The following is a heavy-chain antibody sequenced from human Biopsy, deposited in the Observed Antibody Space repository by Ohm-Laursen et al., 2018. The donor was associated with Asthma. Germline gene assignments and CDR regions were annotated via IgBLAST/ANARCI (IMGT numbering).Heavy chain of an antibody. CDR3: ARCQVGYSSGWSLLLKKIYYSGMDV. CDR2: IMTVFGTT. D-gene: IGHD6-19*01. V-gene: IGHV1-69*01. CDR1: GGTFSNHA. J-gene: IGHJ6*02. Sequence: SSVKVSCKAPGGTFSNHAISWVRQAPGQGLEWLGGIMTVFGTTNYPQKFQGRVTITADESTSTAYMEVTSLRSEDTAIYYCARCQVGYSSGWSLLLKKIYYSGMDVWGQGTAVTVSS.